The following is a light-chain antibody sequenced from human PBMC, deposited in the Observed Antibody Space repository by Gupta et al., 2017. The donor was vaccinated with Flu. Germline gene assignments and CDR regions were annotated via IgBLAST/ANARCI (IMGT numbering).Light chain of an antibody. V-gene: IGLV1-44*01. CDR1: SSNIGGTNT. CDR2: STD. J-gene: IGLJ2*01. CDR3: SEWDASLSGSL. Sequence: VIISCSGSSSNIGGTNTVNWYQQLPGTAPKLLCDSTDQRASGVPDRFAGSKSGTSAYPDISGLQSEDEADYYCSEWDASLSGSLFGGGTQLSVL.